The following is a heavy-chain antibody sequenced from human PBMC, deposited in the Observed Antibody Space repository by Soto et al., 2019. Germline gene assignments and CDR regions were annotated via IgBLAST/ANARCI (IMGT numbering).Heavy chain of an antibody. CDR1: GGSVSSGSYY. CDR2: IYYSGST. D-gene: IGHD1-1*01. CDR3: AREGDRTANTFDC. J-gene: IGHJ4*02. Sequence: QVQLQESGPGLVKPSETLSLTCTVSGGSVSSGSYYWSWIRQPPGRGLEWIGYIYYSGSTNSNPSLKSRVSISLATSKNQFSLKLSSVTAADTAVYDCAREGDRTANTFDCWGPGTLVTVS. V-gene: IGHV4-61*01.